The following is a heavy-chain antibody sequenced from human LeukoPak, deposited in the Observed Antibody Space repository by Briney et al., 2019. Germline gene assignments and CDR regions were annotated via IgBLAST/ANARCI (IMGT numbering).Heavy chain of an antibody. CDR3: ARHQGDIVVVPAAYNWFDP. Sequence: SETLSVTCIVPGGSLSRYNWSWRREPPRKGLEWMGYIYYSGSTNYNPSLKSRVTVSVDTSKNQFSLKLRAVSAADTAVYYCARHQGDIVVVPAAYNWFDPWGQGGLVTVSS. CDR2: IYYSGST. J-gene: IGHJ5*02. V-gene: IGHV4-59*08. D-gene: IGHD2-2*01. CDR1: GGSLSRYN.